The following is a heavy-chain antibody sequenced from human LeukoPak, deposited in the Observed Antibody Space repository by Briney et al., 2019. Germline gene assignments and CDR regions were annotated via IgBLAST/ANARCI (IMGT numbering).Heavy chain of an antibody. V-gene: IGHV1-46*01. Sequence: ASVKVSCEASGYTFTSYYMHWVRQAPGQGLEWMGIINPSGGSTSYAQKFQGRVTMTRDTSTSTVYMELSSLRSEDTAVYYCAREGATPEFDYWGQGTLVTVSS. J-gene: IGHJ4*02. CDR3: AREGATPEFDY. CDR2: INPSGGST. CDR1: GYTFTSYY. D-gene: IGHD1-26*01.